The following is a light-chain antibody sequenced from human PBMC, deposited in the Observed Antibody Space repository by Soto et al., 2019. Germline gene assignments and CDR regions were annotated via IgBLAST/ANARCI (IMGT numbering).Light chain of an antibody. V-gene: IGLV2-14*01. CDR2: EAN. Sequence: QSALIQPASVSGFPGQSITISCTGTSSDVGGYNYVSWYQQHPGKAPKLMIYEANYRPSGVSNRFSASKSGNTASLTISGLQAEDEADYYCSSYTSINTRFGGGTKVTVL. CDR3: SSYTSINTR. CDR1: SSDVGGYNY. J-gene: IGLJ2*01.